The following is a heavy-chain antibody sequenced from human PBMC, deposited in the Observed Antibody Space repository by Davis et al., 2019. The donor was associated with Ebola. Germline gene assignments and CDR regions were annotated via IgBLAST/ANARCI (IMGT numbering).Heavy chain of an antibody. Sequence: GGSLRLSCAASGFTVSSNYMSWVRQAPGKGLEWVSVIYSGGSTYYADSVKGRFTISRDNSKNTLYLQMNSLRAEDTAVYYCARADSRDYYFDYWGQGTLVTVSS. D-gene: IGHD3-22*01. V-gene: IGHV3-53*01. CDR1: GFTVSSNY. CDR2: IYSGGST. CDR3: ARADSRDYYFDY. J-gene: IGHJ4*02.